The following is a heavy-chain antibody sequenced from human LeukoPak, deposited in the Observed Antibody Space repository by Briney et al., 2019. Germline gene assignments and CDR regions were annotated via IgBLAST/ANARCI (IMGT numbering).Heavy chain of an antibody. CDR1: GFTFDDHV. Sequence: PGRSLRLSCAASGFTFDDHVMHWVRQAPGKGLEWVSGLSWNSGTIAYAESVKGRFTISRDNAKNSLYLQMNNLRPEDTAFYYCAKGSYAPYYLDSWGQGTLVTVSS. J-gene: IGHJ4*02. D-gene: IGHD2-2*01. V-gene: IGHV3-9*01. CDR3: AKGSYAPYYLDS. CDR2: LSWNSGTI.